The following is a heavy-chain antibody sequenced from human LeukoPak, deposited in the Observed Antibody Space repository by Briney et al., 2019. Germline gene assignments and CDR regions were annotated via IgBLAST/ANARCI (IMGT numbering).Heavy chain of an antibody. J-gene: IGHJ4*02. CDR1: GFTVSSNY. Sequence: GGSLRLSCAASGFTVSSNYMSWVRQVPEKGLEWVSVIYSGGSTFYADSVKGRFTISRDNSKNTLYLQMNSLRDEDTAVYYCARGKNSFTFGGVIVQPPDYWGQGTLVTVSS. CDR3: ARGKNSFTFGGVIVQPPDY. CDR2: IYSGGST. D-gene: IGHD3-16*02. V-gene: IGHV3-66*01.